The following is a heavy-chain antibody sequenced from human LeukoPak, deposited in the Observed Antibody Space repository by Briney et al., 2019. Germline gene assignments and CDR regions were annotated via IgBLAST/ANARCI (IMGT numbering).Heavy chain of an antibody. D-gene: IGHD1-26*01. V-gene: IGHV5-51*01. CDR2: IYPGDSDT. J-gene: IGHJ4*02. Sequence: GESLKISCKGSGYTFTNYWIGWVRQMPGKGLEWMGIIYPGDSDTTYSPSFQGQATLSVDKSVSTAYLQWSGLKAPDTAMYYCARRGGIVGPRWGFDYWGQGTLVTVSS. CDR1: GYTFTNYW. CDR3: ARRGGIVGPRWGFDY.